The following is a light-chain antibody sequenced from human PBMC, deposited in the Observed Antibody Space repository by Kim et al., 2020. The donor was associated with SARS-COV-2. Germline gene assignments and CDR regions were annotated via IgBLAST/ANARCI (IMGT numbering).Light chain of an antibody. Sequence: VALGQTVSITCKGDSLRSYYASWYQQTPGQAPVLVIYGKNNRPSGIPDRFSGSSSGNTASLTITGAQAEDEADYYCNSRDSSGNVVFGGGTKLTVL. V-gene: IGLV3-19*01. J-gene: IGLJ2*01. CDR1: SLRSYY. CDR2: GKN. CDR3: NSRDSSGNVV.